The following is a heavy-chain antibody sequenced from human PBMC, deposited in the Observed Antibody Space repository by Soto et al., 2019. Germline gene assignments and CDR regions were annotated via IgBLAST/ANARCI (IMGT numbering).Heavy chain of an antibody. D-gene: IGHD6-19*01. J-gene: IGHJ4*02. V-gene: IGHV3-23*01. CDR2: ISGSGSGT. Sequence: LRLSCAASGFLFRSYLMSWVRQAPGKGLEWVSAISGSGSGTYYADSVKGRFTISRDNSKNTVYLQMNSLRAGDTAVYYCAKEPSSRGWDSFDSWGQGTPVTVSS. CDR1: GFLFRSYL. CDR3: AKEPSSRGWDSFDS.